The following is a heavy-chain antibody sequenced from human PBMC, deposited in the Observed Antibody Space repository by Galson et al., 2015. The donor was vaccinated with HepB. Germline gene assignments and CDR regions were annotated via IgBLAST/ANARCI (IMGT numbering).Heavy chain of an antibody. CDR1: GYTFTSYD. D-gene: IGHD3-22*01. Sequence: SVKVSCKASGYTFTSYDINWVRQATEQGLEWMGWMNPNSGNTGYAQKFQGRVTMTRNTSISTAYMELSSLRSEDTAVYYCARTYSSGYYNNYGMDVWGQGTTVTVSS. CDR3: ARTYSSGYYNNYGMDV. V-gene: IGHV1-8*01. J-gene: IGHJ6*02. CDR2: MNPNSGNT.